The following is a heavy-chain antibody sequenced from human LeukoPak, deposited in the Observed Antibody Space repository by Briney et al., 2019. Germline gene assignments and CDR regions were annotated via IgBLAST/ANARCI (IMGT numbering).Heavy chain of an antibody. CDR1: GXAFSRSG. D-gene: IGHD6-13*01. CDR2: VWYDGSNK. J-gene: IGHJ4*02. Sequence: GGSLRLSCAASGXAFSRSGMHWVRQAPGKGLEWVAVVWYDGSNKHYADSVKGRFTISRDNSNNTLYLQMNSLRAEDTAVYYCARDPKYSNSWFFDYWGQGTLVTVSS. CDR3: ARDPKYSNSWFFDY. V-gene: IGHV3-33*01.